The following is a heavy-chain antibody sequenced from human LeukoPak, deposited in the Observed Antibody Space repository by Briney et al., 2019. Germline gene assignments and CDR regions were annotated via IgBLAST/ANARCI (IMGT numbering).Heavy chain of an antibody. CDR1: GFTFSNAW. Sequence: GGSLRLSCAASGFTFSNAWMSWVRQAPGKGLEWVGRIKSKTDGGTTDYAAPVKGRFTISRDDSKNTLYLQMNSLKTEDTAVYYCTVKEVRTTVVTLGYYYYMDVWGKGTTVTVSS. D-gene: IGHD4-23*01. J-gene: IGHJ6*03. CDR2: IKSKTDGGTT. V-gene: IGHV3-15*01. CDR3: TVKEVRTTVVTLGYYYYMDV.